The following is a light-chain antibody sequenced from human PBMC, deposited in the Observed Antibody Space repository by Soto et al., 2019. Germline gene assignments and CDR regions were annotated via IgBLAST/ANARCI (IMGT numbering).Light chain of an antibody. CDR1: SSNIGAGFE. V-gene: IGLV1-40*01. J-gene: IGLJ2*01. CDR3: QSYDSSLSGYVI. Sequence: QSVLTQPPSVSAAPGQRVTISCTGSSSNIGAGFEVHWYQQLPGTAPKLLIYTNINRPSGVPDRWSGSRSGTSASLAITGLQAEDEAEYYCQSYDSSLSGYVIFGGGTKLTVL. CDR2: TNI.